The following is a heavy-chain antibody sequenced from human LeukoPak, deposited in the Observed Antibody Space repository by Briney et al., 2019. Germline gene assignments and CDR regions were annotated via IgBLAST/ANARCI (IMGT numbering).Heavy chain of an antibody. Sequence: PGGSLRLSCAASGFTFSSYSMNWVRQAPGKGLEWVSYISGSSSTIYYADSVKGRFTISRDNAKNSLYLQMNSLRAEDTAVYYCARASGSYQTFDYWGQGTLVTVSS. CDR3: ARASGSYQTFDY. V-gene: IGHV3-48*01. CDR1: GFTFSSYS. CDR2: ISGSSSTI. J-gene: IGHJ4*02. D-gene: IGHD1-26*01.